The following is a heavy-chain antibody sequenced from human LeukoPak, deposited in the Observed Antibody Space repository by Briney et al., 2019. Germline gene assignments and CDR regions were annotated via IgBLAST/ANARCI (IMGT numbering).Heavy chain of an antibody. CDR1: GGSLRADF. J-gene: IGHJ5*02. CDR3: ARAPGRIRFDP. Sequence: SETLSFTCAVYGGSLRADFWSWIRQPPGKGLEWIGDIHPGGSTKYNPSLESRVTISVDTSKNQFSLRLTSVTAADTAVYYCARAPGRIRFDPWGQGALVTVSS. D-gene: IGHD2-15*01. CDR2: IHPGGST. V-gene: IGHV4-34*01.